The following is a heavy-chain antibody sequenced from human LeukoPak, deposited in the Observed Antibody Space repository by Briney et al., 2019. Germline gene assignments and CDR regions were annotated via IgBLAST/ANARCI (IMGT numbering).Heavy chain of an antibody. CDR1: GYTFTGYY. CDR2: INPNSGGT. Sequence: GASVKVSCKASGYTFTGYYMHWVRQAPGQGLEWMGWINPNSGGTNYAQKFQGRVTMTRGTSISTAYMELSRLRSDDTAVYYCARINTDSGSYYDYWGQGTLVTVSS. D-gene: IGHD1-26*01. J-gene: IGHJ4*02. V-gene: IGHV1-2*02. CDR3: ARINTDSGSYYDY.